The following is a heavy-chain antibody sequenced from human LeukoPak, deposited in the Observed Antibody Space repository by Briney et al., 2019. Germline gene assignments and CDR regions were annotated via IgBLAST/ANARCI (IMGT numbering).Heavy chain of an antibody. CDR1: GYTFSNYA. CDR2: IGSNGDST. CDR3: ARGNVVGATRPCDY. V-gene: IGHV3-64*01. Sequence: GGSLRLSCAGSGYTFSNYAMYWVRQAPGKGLENVAGIGSNGDSTYYANSVKGRFTISRDNSKNTLFLQMGSLRTEDMAVYYCARGNVVGATRPCDYWGQGTLVTVSS. D-gene: IGHD1-26*01. J-gene: IGHJ4*02.